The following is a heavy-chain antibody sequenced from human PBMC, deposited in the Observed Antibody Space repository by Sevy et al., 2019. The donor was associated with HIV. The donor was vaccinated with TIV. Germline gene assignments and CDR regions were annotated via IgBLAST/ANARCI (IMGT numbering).Heavy chain of an antibody. CDR1: DGSISDYY. D-gene: IGHD2-15*01. CDR3: ARGPQSCNSVSCYSALS. V-gene: IGHV4-4*07. CDR2: IYISGST. J-gene: IGHJ4*02. Sequence: SETLSLTCTVSDGSISDYYWTWIRQPAGKGLEWLGRIYISGSTEYNPSLKSRVSMSLDTSKNTFSLKLTSMTAADTAVYYCARGPQSCNSVSCYSALSWGQGILVTVSS.